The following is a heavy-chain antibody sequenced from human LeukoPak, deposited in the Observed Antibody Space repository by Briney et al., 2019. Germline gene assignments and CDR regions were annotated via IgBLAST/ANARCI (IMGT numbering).Heavy chain of an antibody. V-gene: IGHV1-69*05. CDR2: IIPIFGTT. Sequence: SVKVSCKASGGTFSSYAISWVRQAPGQGLEWMGVIIPIFGTTNYAQKFQGRVTITTDASTSTSYMELSSLRSEDTAVYYCARDGPYSSSSRVVGPRTSGGGGFDYWGQGTLITVSS. J-gene: IGHJ4*02. CDR3: ARDGPYSSSSRVVGPRTSGGGGFDY. CDR1: GGTFSSYA. D-gene: IGHD6-6*01.